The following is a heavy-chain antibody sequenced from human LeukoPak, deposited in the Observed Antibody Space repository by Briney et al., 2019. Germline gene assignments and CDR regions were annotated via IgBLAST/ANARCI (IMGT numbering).Heavy chain of an antibody. CDR3: ARAYSSSWCDY. D-gene: IGHD6-13*01. J-gene: IGHJ4*02. CDR2: IYHSGST. CDR1: GGSISSGGYS. Sequence: SETLSLTCAVSGGSISSGGYSWSWIRQPPGKGLEWIGYIYHSGSTYYNPSLKSRVTISVDRSKNQFSLKLSSVTAADTAVYYCARAYSSSWCDYWGQGTLVTVSS. V-gene: IGHV4-30-2*01.